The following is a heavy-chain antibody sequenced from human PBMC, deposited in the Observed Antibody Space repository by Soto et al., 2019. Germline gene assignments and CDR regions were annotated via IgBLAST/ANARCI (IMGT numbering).Heavy chain of an antibody. J-gene: IGHJ3*01. D-gene: IGHD2-15*01. Sequence: PGGSLKISCKTSGYSFMSYRVAWVRQRPGKCLEWMGTFYPGDSTSTYSPSFQGQVTISVDTSITTAYLQLNSLKASDTAMYYCARIIGYCRNNDCSWTFDVWGQGTMVT. CDR2: FYPGDSTS. CDR3: ARIIGYCRNNDCSWTFDV. V-gene: IGHV5-51*01. CDR1: GYSFMSYR.